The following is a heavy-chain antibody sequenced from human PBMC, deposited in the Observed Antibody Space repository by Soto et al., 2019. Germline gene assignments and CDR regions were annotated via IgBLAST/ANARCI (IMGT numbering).Heavy chain of an antibody. J-gene: IGHJ6*02. CDR1: GFTFSSYA. V-gene: IGHV3-23*01. CDR2: ISGSGGST. D-gene: IGHD3-16*01. CDR3: AKDRGGIWRYGMDV. Sequence: AGGSLRLSCAASGFTFSSYAMSWVRQAPGKGLEWVSGISGSGGSTYYAGSVKGRFTISRDNSKNTLYLQMNSLRAEDTAVYYCAKDRGGIWRYGMDVWGQGTTVTAP.